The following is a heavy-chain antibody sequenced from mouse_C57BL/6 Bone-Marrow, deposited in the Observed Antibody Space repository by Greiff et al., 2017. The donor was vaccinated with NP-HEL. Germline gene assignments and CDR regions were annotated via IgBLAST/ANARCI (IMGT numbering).Heavy chain of an antibody. CDR2: IHPNSGST. CDR1: GYTFTSYW. V-gene: IGHV1-64*01. J-gene: IGHJ4*01. D-gene: IGHD1-1*01. Sequence: QVQLQQPGAELVKPGASVKLSCKASGYTFTSYWMHWVKQRPGQGLEWIGMIHPNSGSTNYNEKFKSKATLTVDKSSSTAYMQLSSLTSEDSAVYYCARETTVVPFYAMDYWGQGTSVTVSS. CDR3: ARETTVVPFYAMDY.